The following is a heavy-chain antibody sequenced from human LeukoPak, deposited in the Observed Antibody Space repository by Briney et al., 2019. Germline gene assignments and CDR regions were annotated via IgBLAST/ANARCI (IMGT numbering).Heavy chain of an antibody. CDR1: GFTFSSYW. Sequence: GGSLRLSCAASGFTFSSYWMSWVRQAPGKGLEWVANIKQDGSEKYYVDSVKGRFTISRDSSKNTLYLQMNRLRAEDTAVYYCARDSPGYSGYDYWGQGTLVTVSS. CDR2: IKQDGSEK. V-gene: IGHV3-7*03. J-gene: IGHJ4*02. CDR3: ARDSPGYSGYDY. D-gene: IGHD5-12*01.